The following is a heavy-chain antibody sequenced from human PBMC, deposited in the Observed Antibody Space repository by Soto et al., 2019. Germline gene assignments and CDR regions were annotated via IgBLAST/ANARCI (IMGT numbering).Heavy chain of an antibody. CDR1: GFTFSSYS. Sequence: EVQLVESGGGLVKPGGSLRLSCAASGFTFSSYSMNWVRQAPGKGLEWVSSISSSSSYIYYADSVKGRFTISRDNAKNSLDLQMNSLRAEDTAVYYCARDRGSSWSLGRWFDPWGQGTLVTVSS. D-gene: IGHD6-13*01. V-gene: IGHV3-21*01. CDR3: ARDRGSSWSLGRWFDP. J-gene: IGHJ5*02. CDR2: ISSSSSYI.